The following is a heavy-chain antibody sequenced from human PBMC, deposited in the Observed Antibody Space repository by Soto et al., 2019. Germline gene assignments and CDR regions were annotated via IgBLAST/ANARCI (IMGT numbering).Heavy chain of an antibody. J-gene: IGHJ6*02. CDR3: AKDTAYAMDV. Sequence: EVQLVESGGGLVQPGGSLRLSCAASGFDFSNSWIHWVRQGPGKGLVWVSHINSDGSGTTYADSVKGRFTISRDNAKNTVYLQMNSLIADDTAVYYCAKDTAYAMDVWGQGTTVTVSS. V-gene: IGHV3-74*01. CDR1: GFDFSNSW. D-gene: IGHD2-15*01. CDR2: INSDGSGT.